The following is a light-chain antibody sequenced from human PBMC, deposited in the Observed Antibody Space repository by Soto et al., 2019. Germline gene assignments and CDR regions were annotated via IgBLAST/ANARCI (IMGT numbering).Light chain of an antibody. CDR1: TIGSKR. J-gene: IGLJ2*01. V-gene: IGLV3-21*04. CDR3: QVWDSSSDHVV. Sequence: SYELTQPPSVSVAPGKTARITCGGNTIGSKRVHWYQQKPGQAPVLVIYYDNDRPSEIPERFSRSNYGNTGTLSFSRVEDGDETDYYCQVWDSSSDHVVFGGGTKLTVL. CDR2: YDN.